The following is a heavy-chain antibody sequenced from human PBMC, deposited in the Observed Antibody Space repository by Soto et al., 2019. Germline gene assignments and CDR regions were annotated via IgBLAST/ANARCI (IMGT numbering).Heavy chain of an antibody. CDR1: GFTFSSYA. D-gene: IGHD3-10*01. V-gene: IGHV3-23*01. CDR2: ISGSGGST. Sequence: GGSLRLSCAASGFTFSSYAMSWVRQAPGKGLEWVSAISGSGGSTYYADYVKGRFTISRDNSKNTLYLQMNSLRAEDTAVYYCAKCIFCYGSGSYYNQPYNWFDPWGQGTLVTVSS. J-gene: IGHJ5*02. CDR3: AKCIFCYGSGSYYNQPYNWFDP.